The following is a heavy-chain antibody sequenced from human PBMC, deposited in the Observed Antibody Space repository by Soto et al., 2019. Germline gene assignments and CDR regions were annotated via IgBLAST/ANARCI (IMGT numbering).Heavy chain of an antibody. V-gene: IGHV1-3*01. CDR2: INAGNGNT. J-gene: IGHJ4*02. CDR3: ARAAHSSGSERAFDY. Sequence: ASVKVSCKASGYTFTNFAMHWVRQAPGQRLEWMGWINAGNGNTKYSQKFQGRVTMTRDTSTSTVYMELSSLRSDDTAVYYCARAAHSSGSERAFDYWGQGTLVTVSS. CDR1: GYTFTNFA. D-gene: IGHD3-10*01.